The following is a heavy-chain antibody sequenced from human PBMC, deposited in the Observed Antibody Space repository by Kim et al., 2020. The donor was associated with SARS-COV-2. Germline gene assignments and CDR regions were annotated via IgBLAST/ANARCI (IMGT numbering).Heavy chain of an antibody. D-gene: IGHD6-19*01. CDR3: AGRGLGIAVAGLGY. CDR1: GFTFSSYA. Sequence: GGSLRLSCAASGFTFSSYAMSWVRQAPGKGLEWVSAISGSGGSTYYADSVKGRFTISRDNSKNTLYLQMNSLRAEDTAVYYCAGRGLGIAVAGLGYWGQGTLVTVSS. J-gene: IGHJ4*02. CDR2: ISGSGGST. V-gene: IGHV3-23*01.